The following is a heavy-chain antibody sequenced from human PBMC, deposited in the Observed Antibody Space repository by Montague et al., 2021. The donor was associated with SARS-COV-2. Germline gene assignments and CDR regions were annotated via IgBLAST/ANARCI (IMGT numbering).Heavy chain of an antibody. D-gene: IGHD4-17*01. V-gene: IGHV2-70*01. CDR3: ARSYGDYRDSYFDY. Sequence: PALVKPTQTLTLTCTFSGFSLNTSGMCVSWIRQPPGKALEWLALIDWDEDQYYSTSLKTRLTIPKDTSKNRVVLTMTNMDPIDTATYYCARSYGDYRDSYFDYWGQGTLVTVSS. CDR2: IDWDEDQ. J-gene: IGHJ4*02. CDR1: GFSLNTSGMC.